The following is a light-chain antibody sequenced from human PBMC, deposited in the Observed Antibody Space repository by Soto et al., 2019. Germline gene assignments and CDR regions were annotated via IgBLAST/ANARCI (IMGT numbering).Light chain of an antibody. CDR2: DAS. V-gene: IGKV1-39*01. CDR1: QDIKNY. J-gene: IGKJ1*01. CDR3: QKYNSAPL. Sequence: DIQVTQSPSSLSASVGDRVTITFRASQDIKNYLNWYQGKPGKGPKLLIYDASSLESGVPSRFSGSGSGTDFTLTISNLQPEDVATYYCQKYNSAPLFGQGTKVDIK.